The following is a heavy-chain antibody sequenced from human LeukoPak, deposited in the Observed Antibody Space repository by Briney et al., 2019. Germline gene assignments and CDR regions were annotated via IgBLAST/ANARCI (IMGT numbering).Heavy chain of an antibody. Sequence: PGGSLRLSCAASGFPFSSYSMNWVRQAPGKGLEWVSSISSSSSYIYYADSVKGRFTISRDNAKNSLYLQMNGPRPEERAGYNVPRGEAGYNWGPDYSGEGTLVTVSS. V-gene: IGHV3-21*01. CDR2: ISSSSSYI. CDR1: GFPFSSYS. CDR3: PRGEAGYNWGPDY. D-gene: IGHD5-24*01. J-gene: IGHJ4*02.